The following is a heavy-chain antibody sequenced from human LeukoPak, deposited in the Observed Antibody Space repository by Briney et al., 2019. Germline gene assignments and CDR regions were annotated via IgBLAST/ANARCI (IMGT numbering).Heavy chain of an antibody. J-gene: IGHJ6*04. CDR2: IYHSGST. D-gene: IGHD2-2*01. CDR3: ASVDVVVPADEERNYYYYGMDV. CDR1: GGSISSSNW. Sequence: PSGTLSLTCAVSGGSISSSNWWSWVRQPPGKGLEWIGEIYHSGSTNYNPSLKSRVTISVDKSKNQFSLKLSSVTAADTAVHYCASVDVVVPADEERNYYYYGMDVWGKGTTVTVSS. V-gene: IGHV4-4*02.